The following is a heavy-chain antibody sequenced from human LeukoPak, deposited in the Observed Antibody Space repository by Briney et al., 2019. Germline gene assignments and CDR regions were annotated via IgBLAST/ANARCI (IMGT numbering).Heavy chain of an antibody. CDR1: GVSVNAYS. CDR3: ARIRCGHTDDRCYNY. J-gene: IGHJ4*02. Sequence: PSETLSLTCAVQGVSVNAYSWSWIRHSPGKGLEWIGEINHSGGTNYNPSLKSRATISVDTSENQFSLRVTSVTAADTAVYYCARIRCGHTDDRCYNYWGQGTLVTVSS. V-gene: IGHV4-34*01. CDR2: INHSGGT. D-gene: IGHD2-8*01.